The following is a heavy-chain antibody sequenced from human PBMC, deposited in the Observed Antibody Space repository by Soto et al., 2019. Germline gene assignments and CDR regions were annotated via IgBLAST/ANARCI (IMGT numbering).Heavy chain of an antibody. D-gene: IGHD3-9*01. CDR2: ISAYNGNT. CDR1: GYTFTSYG. CDR3: ARWSERDWLPYYYYYGMDV. J-gene: IGHJ6*02. Sequence: QVQLVQSGAEVKKPGASVKVSCKASGYTFTSYGISWVRQAPGQGLEWMGWISAYNGNTNYAQKLQGRVTMTTDTSTSTAYTELSSLRSDDTAVSSCARWSERDWLPYYYYYGMDVWGQGTTVTVSS. V-gene: IGHV1-18*04.